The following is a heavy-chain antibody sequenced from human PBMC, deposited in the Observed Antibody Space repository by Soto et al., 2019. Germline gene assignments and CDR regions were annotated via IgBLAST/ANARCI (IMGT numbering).Heavy chain of an antibody. CDR3: ARGGEAVADY. Sequence: QLQLQESGPGLVKPSETLSLTCTVSGGSISSRNFYWGWIRQPPGKGLEWIGSIYHSESTYYNPSLKSRVTISVDTSKNHFSLSLSCLTASDTAVYYCARGGEAVADYWGQGTLVTVSS. CDR2: IYHSEST. CDR1: GGSISSRNFY. D-gene: IGHD6-19*01. J-gene: IGHJ4*02. V-gene: IGHV4-39*02.